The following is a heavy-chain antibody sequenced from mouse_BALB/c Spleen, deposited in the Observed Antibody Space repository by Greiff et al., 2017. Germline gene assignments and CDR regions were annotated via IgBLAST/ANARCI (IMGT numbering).Heavy chain of an antibody. J-gene: IGHJ1*01. Sequence: QVQLQQPGAELVKPGASVKLSCKASGYTFTSYWMHWVKQRPGQGLEWIGEINPSNGRTYYNEKFKSKATLTVDKSSSTSYMQLSSLTSEDSAVYYCASIDWYVDVWGAGTTVTVSS. V-gene: IGHV1S81*02. CDR2: INPSNGRT. CDR3: ASIDWYVDV. CDR1: GYTFTSYW.